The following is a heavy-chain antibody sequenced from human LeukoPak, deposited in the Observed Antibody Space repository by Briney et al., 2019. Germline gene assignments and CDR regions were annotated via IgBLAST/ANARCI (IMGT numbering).Heavy chain of an antibody. Sequence: SETLSLTCTVSGGSINSSNRYWAWIRQPPGKGLEWIGNIYYSGTTYYKSSLKSRGIISVDTSKNQFSLKLSSVTAADTAVYYCARFGRIITAWLAGSVDSWGQGTLVTVSS. V-gene: IGHV4-39*01. CDR3: ARFGRIITAWLAGSVDS. D-gene: IGHD1-20*01. CDR1: GGSINSSNRY. CDR2: IYYSGTT. J-gene: IGHJ4*02.